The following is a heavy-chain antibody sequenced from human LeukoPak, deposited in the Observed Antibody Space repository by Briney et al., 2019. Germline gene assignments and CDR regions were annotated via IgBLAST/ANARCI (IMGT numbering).Heavy chain of an antibody. CDR1: GFTFSSYE. Sequence: PGGSLRLSCAASGFTFSSYEVNWVRQAPGKGLEWVSYISSSGSTIYYADSVKGRFTISRDNAKNSLYLQMNSLRAEDTAVYYCARHWASSSWLTVYYYYGMDVWGQGTTVTVSS. CDR2: ISSSGSTI. CDR3: ARHWASSSWLTVYYYYGMDV. J-gene: IGHJ6*02. V-gene: IGHV3-48*03. D-gene: IGHD6-13*01.